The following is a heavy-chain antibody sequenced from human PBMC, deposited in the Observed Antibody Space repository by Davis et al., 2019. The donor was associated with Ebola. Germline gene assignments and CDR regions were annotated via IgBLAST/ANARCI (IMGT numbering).Heavy chain of an antibody. CDR1: GFTFSTYA. CDR3: AKGDNSGWYGVDY. V-gene: IGHV3-23*01. CDR2: ISGSGGDP. D-gene: IGHD6-19*01. Sequence: PGGSLRLSCAASGFTFSTYAMTWVRQAPGKGLERVSRISGSGGDPHYADSVKGRFTISRDNSKNTLYLQMNSLRAEDTAVYYCAKGDNSGWYGVDYWGQGTLVTVSS. J-gene: IGHJ4*02.